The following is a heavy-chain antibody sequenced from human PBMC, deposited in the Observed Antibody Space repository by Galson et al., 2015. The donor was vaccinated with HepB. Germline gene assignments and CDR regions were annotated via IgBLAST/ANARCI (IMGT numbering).Heavy chain of an antibody. CDR3: ARLRGDTGAFEI. CDR1: GGSISSSAFY. Sequence: SETLSLTCTVSGGSISSSAFYWAWIRQPPAKGLEWIGSIYYSGVTYYNPSLKSRVTLSVDTSKNQFSLRLTSVTAADTAVYYCARLRGDTGAFEIWGQGTMVTVSA. J-gene: IGHJ3*02. CDR2: IYYSGVT. V-gene: IGHV4-39*01. D-gene: IGHD2-21*01.